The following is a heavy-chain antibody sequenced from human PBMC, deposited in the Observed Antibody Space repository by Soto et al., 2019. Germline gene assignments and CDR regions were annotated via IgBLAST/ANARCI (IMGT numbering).Heavy chain of an antibody. V-gene: IGHV3-21*06. J-gene: IGHJ5*01. CDR3: ATAHEVAWFDS. CDR1: GFSFSSYT. Sequence: GGSLRLSGTASGFSFSSYTMNWVLQAPGKGLQWVASITNRGTHTYSADSVRGRFTISRDNDKNSLYLQMKNLRAEDTAPYYCATAHEVAWFDSWGLGTLVTVSS. CDR2: ITNRGTHT. D-gene: IGHD2-15*01.